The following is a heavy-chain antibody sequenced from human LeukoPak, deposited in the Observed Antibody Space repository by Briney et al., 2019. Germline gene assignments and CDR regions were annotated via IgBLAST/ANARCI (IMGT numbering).Heavy chain of an antibody. CDR3: AREVGATNYYYYMDV. V-gene: IGHV3-20*04. Sequence: GGSLRLSCAASGFTFDDYGMSWVRQAPGKGLEWVSGINWNGGSTGYADSVKGRFTISRDNAKNSLYLQMNSLRAEDTAVYYCAREVGATNYYYYMDVWGKGTTVTVSS. CDR2: INWNGGST. CDR1: GFTFDDYG. D-gene: IGHD1-26*01. J-gene: IGHJ6*03.